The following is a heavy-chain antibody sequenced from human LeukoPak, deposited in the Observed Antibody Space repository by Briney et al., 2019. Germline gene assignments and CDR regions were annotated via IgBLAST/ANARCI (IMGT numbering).Heavy chain of an antibody. CDR2: ISGSGGST. Sequence: GGSLRLSCAASGFMFSSYWMSWVRQAPGKGLEWVSAISGSGGSTYYADSVKGRFTISRDNSKNTLYLQMNSLRAEDTAVYYCAKDRLFDLFDYWGQGTLVTVSS. J-gene: IGHJ4*02. CDR1: GFMFSSYW. V-gene: IGHV3-23*01. CDR3: AKDRLFDLFDY.